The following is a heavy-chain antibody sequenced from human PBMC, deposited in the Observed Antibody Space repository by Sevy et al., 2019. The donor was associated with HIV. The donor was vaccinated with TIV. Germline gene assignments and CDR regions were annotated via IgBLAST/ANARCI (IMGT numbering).Heavy chain of an antibody. CDR1: GFTFSTYA. J-gene: IGHJ4*02. CDR2: ISNNGATT. D-gene: IGHD2-15*01. CDR3: ASFEDYSFPLDF. Sequence: GGSLRLSCAASGFTFSTYAMNWVRQAPGKGLEWVSSISNNGATTYYTDSVKDRFTISRDNSKNMVYLQMNSLRTEDTAVYYCASFEDYSFPLDFWGQGTLVTVSS. V-gene: IGHV3-23*01.